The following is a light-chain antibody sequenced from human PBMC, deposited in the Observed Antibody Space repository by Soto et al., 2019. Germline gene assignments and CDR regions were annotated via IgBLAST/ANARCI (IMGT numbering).Light chain of an antibody. CDR1: SSDIGDSNY. CDR3: SPFRSCSTSYV. Sequence: QSVLTQPASVSGSPGQSITISCTGTSSDIGDSNYVSWYQQHPGKAPKLVIYDVSNRPSGVSNRFSGSKSANTASLTISGLQAEDEADYYCSPFRSCSTSYVFGTGTKVTVL. CDR2: DVS. V-gene: IGLV2-14*03. J-gene: IGLJ1*01.